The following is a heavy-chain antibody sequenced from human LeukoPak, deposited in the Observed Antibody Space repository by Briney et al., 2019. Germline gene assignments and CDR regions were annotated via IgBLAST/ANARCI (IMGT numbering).Heavy chain of an antibody. J-gene: IGHJ4*02. CDR3: AKGSSSSRPYYFDS. Sequence: GGSLRLSCAASGFIFSSYVMSWVRQAPGKGLEWVSAISSSSAGTYYADSVKGRFTVSRDNAINTLYLQMNSLRVEDTAVYYCAKGSSSSRPYYFDSWGQGTLVTVSS. D-gene: IGHD6-6*01. CDR1: GFIFSSYV. CDR2: ISSSSAGT. V-gene: IGHV3-23*01.